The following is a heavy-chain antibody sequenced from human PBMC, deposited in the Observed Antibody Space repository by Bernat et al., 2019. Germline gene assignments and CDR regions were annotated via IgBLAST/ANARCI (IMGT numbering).Heavy chain of an antibody. CDR3: AKDYSTGWYYFDY. J-gene: IGHJ4*02. Sequence: EVQLLESGGGLVQPGGSLRLSCTTSGFTFSNYAMSWVRQAPGKGLEWVSGIIISGGYTNYADSVKGRFTISRDNSKNTLYLQMNSLRAEDTAVYFCAKDYSTGWYYFDYWGQGTLVTVSS. CDR1: GFTFSNYA. CDR2: IIISGGYT. V-gene: IGHV3-23*01. D-gene: IGHD6-19*01.